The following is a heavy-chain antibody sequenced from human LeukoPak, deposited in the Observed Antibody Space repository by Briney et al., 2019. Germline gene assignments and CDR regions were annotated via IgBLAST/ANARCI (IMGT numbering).Heavy chain of an antibody. D-gene: IGHD6-19*01. J-gene: IGHJ4*02. CDR3: TNHRVAGYGY. V-gene: IGHV3-23*01. Sequence: GGSLRLSCAASGFTFSSYAMSWVRQAPGKGLEWVSAIRGSGGCTYYADSVKGRFTISRDNSKNTLYLQMNSVRAEDTAVYYCTNHRVAGYGYWGQGTLVTVSS. CDR2: IRGSGGCT. CDR1: GFTFSSYA.